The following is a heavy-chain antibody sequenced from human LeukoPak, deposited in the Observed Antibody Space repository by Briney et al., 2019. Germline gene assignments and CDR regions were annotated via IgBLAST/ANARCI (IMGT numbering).Heavy chain of an antibody. CDR2: INAGNGNT. D-gene: IGHD2-2*01. V-gene: IGHV1-3*01. CDR1: GYTFTSYA. CDR3: AILKGRTRGLNWFDP. Sequence: ASVKVSCKASGYTFTSYAMHWVHQAPGQRLEWMGWINAGNGNTKYSQKFQGRVAITRDTSASTAYMELSSLRSEDTAVYYCAILKGRTRGLNWFDPWGQGTLVTVSS. J-gene: IGHJ5*02.